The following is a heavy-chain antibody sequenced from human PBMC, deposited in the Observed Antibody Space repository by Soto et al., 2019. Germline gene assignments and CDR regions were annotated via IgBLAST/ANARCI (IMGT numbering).Heavy chain of an antibody. CDR3: ARVEGYYDSSGSVYYYYGMDV. Sequence: GGSLRLSCAASGFTFSSYGMHWVRQAPGKGLEWVAVIWYDGSNKHYADSVKGRFTISRDNSKNTLYLQMNSLRAEDTAVYYCARVEGYYDSSGSVYYYYGMDVWGQGTTVTVSS. CDR2: IWYDGSNK. V-gene: IGHV3-33*01. CDR1: GFTFSSYG. J-gene: IGHJ6*02. D-gene: IGHD3-22*01.